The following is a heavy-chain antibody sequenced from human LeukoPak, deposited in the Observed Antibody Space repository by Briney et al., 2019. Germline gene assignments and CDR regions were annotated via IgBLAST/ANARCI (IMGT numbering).Heavy chain of an antibody. CDR3: ARAYCGGHCAVGNY. CDR1: GYTFTDYY. J-gene: IGHJ4*02. CDR2: INPNSAGT. D-gene: IGHD2-21*01. Sequence: ASVKVSCKASGYTFTDYYIHWVRQAPGQGLEWMGWINPNSAGTNYAQKFQGRVTMSRDTSINTAYMELSRLRSDDTAVYFCARAYCGGHCAVGNYWGQGTLVTVSS. V-gene: IGHV1-2*02.